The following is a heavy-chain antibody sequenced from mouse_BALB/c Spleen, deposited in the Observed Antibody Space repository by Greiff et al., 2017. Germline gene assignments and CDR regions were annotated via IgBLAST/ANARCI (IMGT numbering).Heavy chain of an antibody. CDR2: IYPYNGGT. J-gene: IGHJ4*01. D-gene: IGHD1-1*01. Sequence: EVKLMESGPELVKPGASVKISCKASGYTFTDYNMHWVKQSHGKSLEWIGYIYPYNGGTGYNQKFKSKATLTVDNSSSTAYMELRSLTSEDSAVYYCARRYYGSYYAMDYWGQGTSVTVSS. CDR1: GYTFTDYN. CDR3: ARRYYGSYYAMDY. V-gene: IGHV1S29*02.